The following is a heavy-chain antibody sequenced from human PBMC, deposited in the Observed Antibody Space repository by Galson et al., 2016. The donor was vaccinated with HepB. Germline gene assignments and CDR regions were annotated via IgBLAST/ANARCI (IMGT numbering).Heavy chain of an antibody. CDR2: ISHDGSNQ. Sequence: SLRLSCAASGFTLSTYTMHWVRQAPGKGLEWVAVISHDGSNQYYADSVKGRFTISRDSSKNSLYLEMNSLRTEDTAVFYCAREPGITAMVHYAFDIWGQGTRAIVSS. CDR3: AREPGITAMVHYAFDI. CDR1: GFTLSTYT. D-gene: IGHD3-10*01. V-gene: IGHV3-30*04. J-gene: IGHJ3*02.